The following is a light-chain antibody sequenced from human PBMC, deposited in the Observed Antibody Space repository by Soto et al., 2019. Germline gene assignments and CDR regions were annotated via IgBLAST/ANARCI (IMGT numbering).Light chain of an antibody. CDR2: GNV. CDR3: QSYYKRLTAYV. J-gene: IGLJ1*01. Sequence: QSVLTQPPSVSGAPGQRVTISCSGTSSSIGAGYEVHWYHQLPGTAPKLVVSGNVNRPSGVPDRLSASKSGTSASLAITGGQPEDEGHDYCQSYYKRLTAYVFGTGTKLTVL. V-gene: IGLV1-40*01. CDR1: SSSIGAGYE.